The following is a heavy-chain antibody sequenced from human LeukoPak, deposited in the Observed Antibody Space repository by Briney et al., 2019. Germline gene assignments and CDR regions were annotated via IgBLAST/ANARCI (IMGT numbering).Heavy chain of an antibody. V-gene: IGHV4-59*01. CDR3: AGRAARFFDY. CDR1: GDSLNSYY. Sequence: SETLSLTCTVSGDSLNSYYWTWIRQPPGGGLQWIGHIFYSGSTNYNAPLRSRVAISVDTSKNQFSLKLTSVTAADTAVYYCAGRAARFFDYWGQGILVTVSS. D-gene: IGHD6-25*01. CDR2: IFYSGST. J-gene: IGHJ4*02.